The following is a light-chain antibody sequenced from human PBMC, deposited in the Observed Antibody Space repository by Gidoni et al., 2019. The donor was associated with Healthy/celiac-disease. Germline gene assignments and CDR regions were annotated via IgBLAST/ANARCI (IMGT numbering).Light chain of an antibody. CDR2: WAS. V-gene: IGKV4-1*01. CDR1: QSVLYSSNNKND. CDR3: QQYYSTPIT. Sequence: DIVMTQSPDSLAVSLGERATINCKYSQSVLYSSNNKNDLAWYQQKPGQPPKLLIYWASNRESGVPDGFSGSGSGTDFTLTISSLQAEDVAVYYCQQYYSTPITFGQGTRLEIK. J-gene: IGKJ5*01.